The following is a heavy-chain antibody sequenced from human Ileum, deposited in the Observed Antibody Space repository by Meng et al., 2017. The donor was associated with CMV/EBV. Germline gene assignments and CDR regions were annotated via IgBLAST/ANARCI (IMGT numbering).Heavy chain of an antibody. CDR3: ARSLGYCSNTSCYTRVPRFDP. V-gene: IGHV4-34*01. Sequence: RGYYWSWNRQHPEEGLEGIGEMHHSGSTNNNTTLKRGVTISVDTSKNQFSLKLSSVTAADTAVYYCARSLGYCSNTSCYTRVPRFDPWGQGTLVTVSS. J-gene: IGHJ5*02. CDR2: MHHSGST. CDR1: RGYY. D-gene: IGHD2-2*02.